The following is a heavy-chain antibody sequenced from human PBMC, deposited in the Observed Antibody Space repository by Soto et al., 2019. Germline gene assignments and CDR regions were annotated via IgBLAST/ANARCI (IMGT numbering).Heavy chain of an antibody. D-gene: IGHD3-22*01. V-gene: IGHV3-30-3*01. Sequence: QVQLVESGGGVVQPGRSLRLSCAASGFTFSSYAMHWVRQAPGKGLEWVAVISYDGSNKYYADSVKGRFTISRDNSKNTLYLQMNSLRAEDTAVYYCARDPSPDYYDSSGYHLDYWGQGTLVTVSS. CDR3: ARDPSPDYYDSSGYHLDY. J-gene: IGHJ4*02. CDR2: ISYDGSNK. CDR1: GFTFSSYA.